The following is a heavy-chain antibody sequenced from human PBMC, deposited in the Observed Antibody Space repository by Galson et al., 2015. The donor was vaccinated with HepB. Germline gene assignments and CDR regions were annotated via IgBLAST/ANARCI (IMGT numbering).Heavy chain of an antibody. D-gene: IGHD1-7*01. CDR3: ARASLWGEDNWNYVLDY. J-gene: IGHJ4*02. Sequence: SVKVSCKASGGTFSSYAISWVRQAPGQGLEWMGGIIPIFGTANYAQKFQGRVTITADESTSTAYMELSSLRSEDTAVYYCARASLWGEDNWNYVLDYWGQGTLVTVSS. CDR2: IIPIFGTA. V-gene: IGHV1-69*13. CDR1: GGTFSSYA.